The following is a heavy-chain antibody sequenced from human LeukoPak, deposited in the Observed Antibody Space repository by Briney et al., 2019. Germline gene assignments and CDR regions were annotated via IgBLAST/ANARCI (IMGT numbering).Heavy chain of an antibody. Sequence: PSETLSLTCTVSGGSISTYYWSWIRQPPGKGLEWIAYIDYRGSTTYNPSLRSRVTISVDTSRNQFSLKLSSVTAADTAVYYCARRGYSLVYWGQGTLVTVSS. CDR1: GGSISTYY. CDR3: ARRGYSLVY. CDR2: IDYRGST. V-gene: IGHV4-59*01. D-gene: IGHD5-18*01. J-gene: IGHJ4*02.